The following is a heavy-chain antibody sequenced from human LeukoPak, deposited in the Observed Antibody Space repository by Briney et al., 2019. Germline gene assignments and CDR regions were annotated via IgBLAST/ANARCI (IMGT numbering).Heavy chain of an antibody. Sequence: SETLSLTCTVSGGSISSYYWSWIRQPPGKGLEWIGYISYSGGTAYNPSLKSRVTISVDTSKNQFALKLSSVTAADTAVYYCATLGYCRGGGCYSGPFDYWGQGALVTVSS. CDR1: GGSISSYY. CDR2: ISYSGGT. CDR3: ATLGYCRGGGCYSGPFDY. J-gene: IGHJ4*02. V-gene: IGHV4-59*08. D-gene: IGHD2-15*01.